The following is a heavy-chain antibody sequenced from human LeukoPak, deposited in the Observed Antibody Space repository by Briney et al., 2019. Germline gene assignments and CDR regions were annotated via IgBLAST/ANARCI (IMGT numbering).Heavy chain of an antibody. Sequence: ASVKVSCKASGYTFTSYAMNWVRQAPGQGLEWMGWINTNTGNPTYAQGFTGRFVFSLDTSVSTAYLQISSLKAEDTAVYYCARDYYGSGSYQAHNWFDPWGQGTLVTVSS. CDR1: GYTFTSYA. J-gene: IGHJ5*02. CDR2: INTNTGNP. CDR3: ARDYYGSGSYQAHNWFDP. D-gene: IGHD3-10*01. V-gene: IGHV7-4-1*02.